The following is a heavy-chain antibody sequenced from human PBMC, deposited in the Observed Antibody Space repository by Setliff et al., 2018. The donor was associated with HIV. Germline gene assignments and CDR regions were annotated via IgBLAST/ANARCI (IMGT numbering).Heavy chain of an antibody. Sequence: PSETLSLTCTVSGGSISSYYWSWIRQPPGKGLEWIGYIYYSGSTNYNPSLKSRVTMSVDTSKNHFSQKLSSVTAADTAVYYCARDLSGYSYGSYYYYMDVWGQGTMVTVSS. J-gene: IGHJ6*03. CDR3: ARDLSGYSYGSYYYYMDV. CDR2: IYYSGST. V-gene: IGHV4-59*12. CDR1: GGSISSYY. D-gene: IGHD5-18*01.